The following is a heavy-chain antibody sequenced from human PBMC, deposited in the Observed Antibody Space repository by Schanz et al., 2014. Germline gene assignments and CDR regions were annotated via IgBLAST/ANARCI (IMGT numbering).Heavy chain of an antibody. CDR1: GFTFSDHF. Sequence: EVQLVESGGGVVRPGGSLRLSCAASGFTFSDHFMDWVRQAPGQGLEWVSRMIGSGSSVFYADSVKGRFTISRDNAKNSLYLQMNSLRAEDTAVYYCAGAVATIRADSFDIWGQGTMVDVSS. CDR3: AGAVATIRADSFDI. J-gene: IGHJ3*02. D-gene: IGHD5-12*01. V-gene: IGHV3-48*04. CDR2: IGSGSSV.